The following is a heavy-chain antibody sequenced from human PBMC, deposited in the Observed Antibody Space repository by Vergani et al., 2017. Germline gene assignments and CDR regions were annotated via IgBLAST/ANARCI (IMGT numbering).Heavy chain of an antibody. Sequence: QVQLVQSGAEVKKPGASVKVSCKASGYTFTDYFMHWVRQAPGQGLEWMGIINPSGGSTSYAQKFQGRVTMTRDTSTSTVYMELSSLRSEDTAVYYCATPGSSRTDYYDSSGEPLHDAFDIWGQGTMVTVSS. J-gene: IGHJ3*02. CDR1: GYTFTDYF. CDR3: ATPGSSRTDYYDSSGEPLHDAFDI. CDR2: INPSGGST. D-gene: IGHD3-22*01. V-gene: IGHV1-46*03.